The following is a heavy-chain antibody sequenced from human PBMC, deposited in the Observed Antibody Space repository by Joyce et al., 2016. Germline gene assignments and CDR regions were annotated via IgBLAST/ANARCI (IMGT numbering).Heavy chain of an antibody. CDR3: AKELTVSYYYGMDV. CDR2: ITGSGGRT. J-gene: IGHJ6*02. Sequence: EVKLLESGGGLVQPGGSLRLSCAAFGFSFLGYAMNWVRQAPGKGLEWVSSITGSGGRTYYADSVKGRFTISRDNSNNTLYLQITGLRAEDTAVYYCAKELTVSYYYGMDVWGQGTTVTVSS. D-gene: IGHD2/OR15-2a*01. V-gene: IGHV3-23*01. CDR1: GFSFLGYA.